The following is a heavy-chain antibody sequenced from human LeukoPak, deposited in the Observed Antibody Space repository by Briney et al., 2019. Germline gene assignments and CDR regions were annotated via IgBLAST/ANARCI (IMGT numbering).Heavy chain of an antibody. CDR2: ISSNGGST. CDR3: ARDRQYYDILTGYFSYYGMDV. J-gene: IGHJ6*02. Sequence: GGSLLLSCAASGFTFSSYSMHWVRQAPGKGLEYVSAISSNGGSTYYANSVKGRFTISRDNSKNTLYLQMGSLRAEDMAVYYCARDRQYYDILTGYFSYYGMDVWGQGTTVTVSS. CDR1: GFTFSSYS. V-gene: IGHV3-64*01. D-gene: IGHD3-9*01.